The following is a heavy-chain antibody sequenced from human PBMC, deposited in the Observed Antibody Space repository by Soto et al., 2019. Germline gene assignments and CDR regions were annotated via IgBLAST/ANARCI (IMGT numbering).Heavy chain of an antibody. CDR2: IDPSDSYT. V-gene: IGHV5-10-1*01. CDR3: ATEGYCSGGSCYSASEYYFDY. CDR1: GYRFTSYG. D-gene: IGHD2-15*01. Sequence: TGESLKISSKGSGYRFTSYGISWVRQMPGKGLEWMGRIDPSDSYTNYSPSFQGHVTISADKSISTAYLQWSSLKASDTAMYYCATEGYCSGGSCYSASEYYFDYWGQGTLVTVSS. J-gene: IGHJ4*02.